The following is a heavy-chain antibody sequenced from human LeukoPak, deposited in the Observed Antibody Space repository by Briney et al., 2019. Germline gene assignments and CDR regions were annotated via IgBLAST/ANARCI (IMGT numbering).Heavy chain of an antibody. CDR3: ARDKSTLNSGSWLFDP. J-gene: IGHJ5*02. V-gene: IGHV1-2*02. Sequence: ASVKVSCKASGYSFTGYYMHWVRQAPGQGLEWMGWINPNSGDTYYAQKFQGRVTMTRDTSISTAYMELSRLRSDDTAVYYCARDKSTLNSGSWLFDPWGQGTLVTVSS. CDR1: GYSFTGYY. D-gene: IGHD6-13*01. CDR2: INPNSGDT.